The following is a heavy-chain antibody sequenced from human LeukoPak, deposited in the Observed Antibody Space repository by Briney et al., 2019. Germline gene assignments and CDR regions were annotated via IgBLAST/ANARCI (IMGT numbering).Heavy chain of an antibody. V-gene: IGHV4-34*01. CDR2: INHSGST. J-gene: IGHJ5*02. CDR3: AKGASLYYSGGYYFAP. Sequence: PSETLSLTCAVYGGSFSGFYWSWIRQPPGEGLEGMGEINHSGSTNSHPSRKSRVTISVDTSKNQFSLKLSSVTAAHTAVYYCAKGASLYYSGGYYFAPWGQESLVTVSS. CDR1: GGSFSGFY. D-gene: IGHD1-26*01.